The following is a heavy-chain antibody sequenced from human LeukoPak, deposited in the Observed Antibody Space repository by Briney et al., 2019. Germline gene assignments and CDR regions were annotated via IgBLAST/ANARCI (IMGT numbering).Heavy chain of an antibody. CDR2: IYYSGST. CDR1: GGSISSGGYY. Sequence: SETLSLTCTVSGGSISSGGYYWSWIRQHPGKGLEWIGYIYYSGSTYYNPSLKSRVTISVDTSKNQFSLKLSSVTAADTAVYYCARWGGRGNPFDYWGQGTLVTVSS. J-gene: IGHJ4*02. CDR3: ARWGGRGNPFDY. V-gene: IGHV4-31*03. D-gene: IGHD4-23*01.